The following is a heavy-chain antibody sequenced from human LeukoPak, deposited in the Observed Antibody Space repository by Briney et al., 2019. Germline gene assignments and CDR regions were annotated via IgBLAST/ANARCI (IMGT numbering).Heavy chain of an antibody. CDR2: INSDGSST. Sequence: PGGSLRLSCAASGISVSNDYMSWVRQAPGKGLVWVSRINSDGSSTSYADSVKGRFTISGDNAKNTLYLQMNSLRAEDTAVYYCARGPYENDYVWGSYRSLVYFDYWGQGTLVTASS. CDR1: GISVSNDY. CDR3: ARGPYENDYVWGSYRSLVYFDY. V-gene: IGHV3-74*01. J-gene: IGHJ4*02. D-gene: IGHD3-16*02.